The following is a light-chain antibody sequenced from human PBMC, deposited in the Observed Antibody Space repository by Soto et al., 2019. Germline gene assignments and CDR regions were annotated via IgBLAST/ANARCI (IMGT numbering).Light chain of an antibody. Sequence: DIVMTQSPLSLPVTPGEPASISCKSSQSLLHITGETFLFWYLQRPGQSPQLLIYEVSTRVSGVPDRFSGSGSGTDFTLKISRVETDDVGIYYCMQSTQLPPTFGQGTRLEIK. CDR3: MQSTQLPPT. J-gene: IGKJ5*01. CDR2: EVS. V-gene: IGKV2D-29*02. CDR1: QSLLHITGETF.